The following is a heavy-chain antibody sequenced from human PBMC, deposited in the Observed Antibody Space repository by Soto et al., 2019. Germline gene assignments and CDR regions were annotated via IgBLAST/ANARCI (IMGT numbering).Heavy chain of an antibody. CDR2: IYYSGST. Sequence: SETLSLTCTVSGGSISSYYWSWIRQPPGKGLEWIGYIYYSGSTNYNPSLKSRVTISVDTSKNQFSLKLSSVTAADTAVYYCARAVDGTQLDWGQGTLVTVSS. CDR3: ARAVDGTQLD. D-gene: IGHD6-19*01. CDR1: GGSISSYY. J-gene: IGHJ4*02. V-gene: IGHV4-59*01.